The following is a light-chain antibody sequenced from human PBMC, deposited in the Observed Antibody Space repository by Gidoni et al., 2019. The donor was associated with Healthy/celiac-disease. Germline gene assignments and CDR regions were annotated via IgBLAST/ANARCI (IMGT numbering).Light chain of an antibody. CDR2: KDS. CDR3: QSADSSGTLVV. J-gene: IGLJ2*01. V-gene: IGLV3-25*03. CDR1: ALPKQY. Sequence: SYELTQPPSVSVFPGQTARITCSGDALPKQYAYWYQQKPGPAPVLVIYKDSERPSGIPERFSGSSSGTTVTLTISGVQAEDEADYYCQSADSSGTLVVFGGGTKLTVL.